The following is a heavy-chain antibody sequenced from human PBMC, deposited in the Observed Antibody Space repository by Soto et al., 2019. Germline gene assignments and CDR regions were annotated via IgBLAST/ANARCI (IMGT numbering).Heavy chain of an antibody. V-gene: IGHV3-23*01. CDR3: AKDYQKCRWPSCYPYYFDD. D-gene: IGHD2-2*01. CDR1: GFTFSSYA. J-gene: IGHJ4*02. Sequence: PGGSLRLSCAASGFTFSSYAMSWVRQAPGKGLEWVSAISGSGGSTYYADSVKGRFTISRDNSKNTLYLQMNSLRAEDTAVYYCAKDYQKCRWPSCYPYYFDDWGQGTLVTVSS. CDR2: ISGSGGST.